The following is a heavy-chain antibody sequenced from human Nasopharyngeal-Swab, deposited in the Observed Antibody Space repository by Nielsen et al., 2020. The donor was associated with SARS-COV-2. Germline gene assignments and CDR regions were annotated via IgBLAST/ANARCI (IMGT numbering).Heavy chain of an antibody. V-gene: IGHV3-30*03. D-gene: IGHD3-22*01. CDR3: ARTSRYGYWYFDY. CDR2: ISYDGSKK. Sequence: GGSLRLSCAASGFTFGYYGIHWVRQAPGKGLEWVAVISYDGSKKYYVDSVKGRLTISRDNSKNTLYLQMNSLRAEDTAVYYCARTSRYGYWYFDYWGQGTLVTVSS. J-gene: IGHJ4*02. CDR1: GFTFGYYG.